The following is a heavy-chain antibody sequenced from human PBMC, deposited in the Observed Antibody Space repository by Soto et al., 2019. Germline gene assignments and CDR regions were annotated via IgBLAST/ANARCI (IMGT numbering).Heavy chain of an antibody. CDR3: VQSRCGGDCLQSYSSHSYYGLDV. V-gene: IGHV2-5*02. CDR1: GLSLSTTGVG. J-gene: IGHJ6*02. D-gene: IGHD2-21*02. Sequence: QITLKESGPTLVKPTQTLTLTCTFSGLSLSTTGVGVGWIRQPPGKALAWLALLYWDDDKRYSPSLKSRLTITKDTSKNQVVLTMTNMDPVDTATYYCVQSRCGGDCLQSYSSHSYYGLDVWGQGTTVTVSS. CDR2: LYWDDDK.